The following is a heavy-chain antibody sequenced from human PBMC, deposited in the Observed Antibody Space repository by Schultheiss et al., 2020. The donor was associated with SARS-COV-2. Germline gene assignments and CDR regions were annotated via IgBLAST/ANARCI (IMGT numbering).Heavy chain of an antibody. J-gene: IGHJ5*02. Sequence: SQTLSLTCTVSGGSISSSSYYWGWIRQPPGKGLEWIGYIYYSGSTNYNPSLKSRVTISVDTSKNQFSLKLSSVTAADTAVYYCARAKVVPAAMGENWFDPWGQGTLVTVSS. V-gene: IGHV4-61*05. CDR2: IYYSGST. D-gene: IGHD2-2*01. CDR1: GGSISSSSYY. CDR3: ARAKVVPAAMGENWFDP.